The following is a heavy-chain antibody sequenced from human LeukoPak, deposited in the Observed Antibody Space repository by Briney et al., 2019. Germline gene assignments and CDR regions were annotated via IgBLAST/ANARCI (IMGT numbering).Heavy chain of an antibody. Sequence: ASVKVSCKASGYTFTGYYMHWVRQAPGQGLEWMGWINPNSGGTNYAQKFRGRVTMTRDTSISTAYMELSRLRSDDTAVYYCARGSITIFGVVKYWGQGTLVTVSS. CDR2: INPNSGGT. CDR1: GYTFTGYY. CDR3: ARGSITIFGVVKY. D-gene: IGHD3-3*01. J-gene: IGHJ4*02. V-gene: IGHV1-2*02.